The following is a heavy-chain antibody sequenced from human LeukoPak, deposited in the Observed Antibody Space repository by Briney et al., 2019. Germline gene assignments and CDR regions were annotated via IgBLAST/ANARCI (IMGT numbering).Heavy chain of an antibody. CDR1: GFTVSSNY. Sequence: GGSLRLSCAASGFTVSSNYMSWVRQAPGKGLERVSVIYSGGSTYYADSVKGRFTISRDNSKNTLYLQMNSLRAEDTAAYYCARDRYCSGGSCYPPGYYYYMDVWGKGTTVTVSS. J-gene: IGHJ6*03. D-gene: IGHD2-15*01. CDR3: ARDRYCSGGSCYPPGYYYYMDV. CDR2: IYSGGST. V-gene: IGHV3-53*01.